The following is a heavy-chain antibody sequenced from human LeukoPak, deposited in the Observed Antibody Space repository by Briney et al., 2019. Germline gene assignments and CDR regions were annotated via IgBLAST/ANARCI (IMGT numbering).Heavy chain of an antibody. V-gene: IGHV3-30*04. CDR1: GFTFSSYA. J-gene: IGHJ4*02. Sequence: GGSLRLSCAASGFTFSSYAMHWVRQAPGKGLEWVAVISYDGSNKYYADSVKGRFTISRDNSKNTLYLQMNSLRAEDTAVYYCARDQVAYDFWSGYYLSTTWGQGTLATVSS. D-gene: IGHD3-3*01. CDR3: ARDQVAYDFWSGYYLSTT. CDR2: ISYDGSNK.